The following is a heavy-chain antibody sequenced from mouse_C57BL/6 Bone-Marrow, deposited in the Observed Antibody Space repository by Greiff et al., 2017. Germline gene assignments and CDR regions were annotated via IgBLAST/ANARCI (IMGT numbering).Heavy chain of an antibody. D-gene: IGHD1-1*01. CDR2: ISNGGGST. J-gene: IGHJ4*01. V-gene: IGHV5-12*01. CDR1: GFTFSDYY. Sequence: EVQRVESGGGLVQPGGSLKLSCAASGFTFSDYYMYWVRQTPEKRLEWVAYISNGGGSTYYPDTVKGRFTISRDNAKKTLYLQMSRLKSDDTAMYYCARQGGYYYGSQSFYAMDYWGQGTSVTVSS. CDR3: ARQGGYYYGSQSFYAMDY.